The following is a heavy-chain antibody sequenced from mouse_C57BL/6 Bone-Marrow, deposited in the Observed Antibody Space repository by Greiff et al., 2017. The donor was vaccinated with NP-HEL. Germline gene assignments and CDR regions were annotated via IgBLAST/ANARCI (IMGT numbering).Heavy chain of an antibody. CDR3: ALYYGSSYWYFDV. Sequence: EVKLMESGGDLVKPGGSLKLSCAASGFTFSSYGMSWVRQTPDKRLAWVATISSGGSYTYYPDSVKGRFTISRDNAKNTLYLQMSSLKSEDTAMYYCALYYGSSYWYFDVWGTGTTVTVSS. J-gene: IGHJ1*03. D-gene: IGHD1-1*01. CDR1: GFTFSSYG. CDR2: ISSGGSYT. V-gene: IGHV5-6*01.